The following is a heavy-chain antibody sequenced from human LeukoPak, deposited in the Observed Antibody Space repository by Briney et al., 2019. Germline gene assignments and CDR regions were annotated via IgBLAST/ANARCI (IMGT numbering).Heavy chain of an antibody. J-gene: IGHJ4*02. D-gene: IGHD3-22*01. CDR1: GFTFSSYS. V-gene: IGHV3-21*01. Sequence: GGSLRLSCAASGFTFSSYSMSWVRQAPGKGLEWVSSIISGSSYIYYADSVKGRFTISRDNAKNSLYLQMNSLRAEDTAVYYCARDLHVVLNYYDSSGYGYWGQGTLVTVSS. CDR2: IISGSSYI. CDR3: ARDLHVVLNYYDSSGYGY.